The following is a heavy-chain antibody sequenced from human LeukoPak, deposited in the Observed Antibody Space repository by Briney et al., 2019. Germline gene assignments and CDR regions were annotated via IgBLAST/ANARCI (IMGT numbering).Heavy chain of an antibody. CDR1: GFTFSSYA. CDR2: ISGSGGST. D-gene: IGHD4-17*01. Sequence: GGSLRLSCAASGFTFSSYAMSWFRQAPGKGLEWVSGISGSGGSTYYADSVKGRFTISRDNSKNTLYLQMNSLRAEDTAVYYCAKSSGTYTVTRLDYWGQGTLVTVSS. J-gene: IGHJ4*02. CDR3: AKSSGTYTVTRLDY. V-gene: IGHV3-23*01.